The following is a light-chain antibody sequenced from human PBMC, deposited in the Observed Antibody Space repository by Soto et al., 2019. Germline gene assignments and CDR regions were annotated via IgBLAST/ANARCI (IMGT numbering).Light chain of an antibody. CDR2: GAS. CDR1: QSINNN. CDR3: QQYNNRPLT. V-gene: IGKV3-15*01. Sequence: EIVMTQSPATLSVSPGERATLSCRASQSINNNLAWYQQKPGQGPRLLIYGASSRASGIPARYSGSGSGTGFTLSISSLKSEDFEIYYCQQYNNRPLTFGGGTKVEIK. J-gene: IGKJ4*01.